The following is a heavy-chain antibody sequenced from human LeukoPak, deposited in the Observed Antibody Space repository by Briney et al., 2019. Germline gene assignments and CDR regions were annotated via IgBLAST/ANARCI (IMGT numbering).Heavy chain of an antibody. J-gene: IGHJ1*01. CDR1: GFTFSNYA. Sequence: QPGGSLRLSCAASGFTFSNYAMSWVRQAPGKGLEWVSIISGSGGSTYYADSVKGRFTISRDNSKNTLYLQMNSLGAEDTAVYYCAKVPGGYCSGGSCYFQHWGQGTLVTVSS. D-gene: IGHD2-15*01. CDR2: ISGSGGST. V-gene: IGHV3-23*01. CDR3: AKVPGGYCSGGSCYFQH.